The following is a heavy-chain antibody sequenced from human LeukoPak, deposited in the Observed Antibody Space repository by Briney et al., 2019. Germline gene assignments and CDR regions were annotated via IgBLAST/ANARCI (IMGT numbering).Heavy chain of an antibody. J-gene: IGHJ5*02. CDR1: GGSISSSSYY. Sequence: SETLSLTCTVSGGSISSSSYYWGWIRQPPGKGLEWIGSIYYSGSTYYNPSLKSRVTISVDTSKNQFSLKLSSVTAADTAVYYCARVGGSYYDILTGYYKGSWFDPWGQGTLVTVSS. CDR2: IYYSGST. D-gene: IGHD3-9*01. V-gene: IGHV4-39*07. CDR3: ARVGGSYYDILTGYYKGSWFDP.